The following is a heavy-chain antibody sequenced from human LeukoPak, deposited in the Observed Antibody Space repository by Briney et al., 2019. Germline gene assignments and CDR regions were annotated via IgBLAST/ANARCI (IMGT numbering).Heavy chain of an antibody. CDR3: ARDFYGSGSYYAFDI. J-gene: IGHJ3*02. V-gene: IGHV4-59*01. D-gene: IGHD3-10*01. CDR1: GGSISSYY. CDR2: IYYSGST. Sequence: SETLSLTCTVSGGSISSYYWSWIRQPPGKGLEWFGYIYYSGSTNYNPSLKSRVTISVDTSKNQFSLKLSSVTAADTAVYYCARDFYGSGSYYAFDIWGQGTMVTVSS.